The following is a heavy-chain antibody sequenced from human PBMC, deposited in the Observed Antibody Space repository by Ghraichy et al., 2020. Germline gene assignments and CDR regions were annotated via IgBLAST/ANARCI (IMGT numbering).Heavy chain of an antibody. Sequence: GGSLRLSCAASGFTFSSYAMSWVRQAPGKGLEWVSAISGSGGSTYYADSVKGRFTISRDNSKNTLYLQMNSLRAEDTAVYYCAKAGAGLAARPSLHPFDIWGQGTMVTVSS. V-gene: IGHV3-23*01. CDR2: ISGSGGST. CDR1: GFTFSSYA. J-gene: IGHJ3*02. D-gene: IGHD6-6*01. CDR3: AKAGAGLAARPSLHPFDI.